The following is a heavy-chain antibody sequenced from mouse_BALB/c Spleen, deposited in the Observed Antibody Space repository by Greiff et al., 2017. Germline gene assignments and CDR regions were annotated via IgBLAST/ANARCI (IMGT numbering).Heavy chain of an antibody. CDR1: GYSITSGYY. CDR2: ISYDGSN. Sequence: ESGPGLVKPSQSLSLTCSVTGYSITSGYYWNWIRQFPGNKLEWMGYISYDGSNNYNPSLKNRISITRDTSKNQFFLKLNSVTTEDTATYYCAREDGYYRYYFDYRGQGTTLTVSS. J-gene: IGHJ2*01. D-gene: IGHD2-3*01. CDR3: AREDGYYRYYFDY. V-gene: IGHV3-6*02.